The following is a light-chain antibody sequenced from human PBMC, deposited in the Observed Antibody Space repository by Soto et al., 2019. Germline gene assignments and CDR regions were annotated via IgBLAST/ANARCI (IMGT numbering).Light chain of an antibody. Sequence: DIQMTQSPSSVSASVGDRVTITCRARQGIASWLAWYQQKSGEAPNLLIYAASNLQSGLPSRFSGSGSGTDFTRTISSLQPEDSATYYCQQSNSFPFTFGPGTKVDIK. J-gene: IGKJ3*01. CDR3: QQSNSFPFT. CDR2: AAS. V-gene: IGKV1-12*01. CDR1: QGIASW.